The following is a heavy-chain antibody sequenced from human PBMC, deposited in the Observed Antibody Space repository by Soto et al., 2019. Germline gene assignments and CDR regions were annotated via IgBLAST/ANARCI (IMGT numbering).Heavy chain of an antibody. V-gene: IGHV3-48*03. CDR2: ISDSGSPI. J-gene: IGHJ6*02. CDR3: GMSHYYYYYGMDV. D-gene: IGHD2-8*01. Sequence: QPGGSLRLSCAASGFTFSSYEMNWVRQAPGKGLEWVSYISDSGSPIYYADSVKGRFTISRDNAKNSVYLQMNSLRAEDTAVYYCGMSHYYYYYGMDVWGQGTTVTVSS. CDR1: GFTFSSYE.